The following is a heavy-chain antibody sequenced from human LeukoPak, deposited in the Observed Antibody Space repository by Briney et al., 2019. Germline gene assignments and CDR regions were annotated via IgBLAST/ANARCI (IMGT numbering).Heavy chain of an antibody. Sequence: KPSETLSLTCAVYGGSFSGYYWSWIRQPPGKGLEWIGEINHSGSTNYNPSPKSRVTISVDTPKNQFSLKLSSVTAADTAVYYCARVVLLWFGETLGGNWFDPWGQGTLVTVSS. CDR3: ARVVLLWFGETLGGNWFDP. CDR2: INHSGST. D-gene: IGHD3-10*01. J-gene: IGHJ5*02. V-gene: IGHV4-34*01. CDR1: GGSFSGYY.